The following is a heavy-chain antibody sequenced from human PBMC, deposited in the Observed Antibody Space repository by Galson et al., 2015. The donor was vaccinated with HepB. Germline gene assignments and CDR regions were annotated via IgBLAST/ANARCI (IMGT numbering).Heavy chain of an antibody. CDR1: GYDFTDFY. V-gene: IGHV1-2*02. CDR3: ATFNDLSYYMDV. CDR2: INPHTGGT. J-gene: IGHJ6*03. D-gene: IGHD3-3*01. Sequence: SVKVCCKASGYDFTDFYIHWVRQAPGQRLEWVGWINPHTGGTDYAQVFQGRVTMTRDTSISTAYLEMTSLRPDDTAVYYCATFNDLSYYMDVWGKGTTVSVSS.